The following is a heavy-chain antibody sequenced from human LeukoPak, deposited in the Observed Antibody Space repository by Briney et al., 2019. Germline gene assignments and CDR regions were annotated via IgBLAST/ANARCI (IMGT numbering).Heavy chain of an antibody. CDR2: ISGSGGST. Sequence: GGSLRLSCAASGFTFSSYAMSWVRQAPGKGLEWVSAISGSGGSTYYADSVKGRFTISRGNSKNTLYLQMNSLRAEDTAVYYCAKDAFRGVITPLDYWGQGTLVTVSS. CDR1: GFTFSSYA. CDR3: AKDAFRGVITPLDY. J-gene: IGHJ4*02. V-gene: IGHV3-23*01. D-gene: IGHD3-10*01.